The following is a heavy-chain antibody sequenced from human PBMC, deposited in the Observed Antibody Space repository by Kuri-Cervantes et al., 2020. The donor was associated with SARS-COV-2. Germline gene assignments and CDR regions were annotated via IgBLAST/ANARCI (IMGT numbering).Heavy chain of an antibody. V-gene: IGHV1-69*02. Sequence: SVKVSCKASGGTFSSYTISWVRQAPGQGLEWMGRIIPILGIANYAQKFQGRVTITADKSTSTAYMELSSLRSEDTAVYYCAKAGLLWFRDQPPLDVWGKGTTVTVSS. CDR1: GGTFSSYT. CDR2: IIPILGIA. J-gene: IGHJ6*04. CDR3: AKAGLLWFRDQPPLDV. D-gene: IGHD3-10*01.